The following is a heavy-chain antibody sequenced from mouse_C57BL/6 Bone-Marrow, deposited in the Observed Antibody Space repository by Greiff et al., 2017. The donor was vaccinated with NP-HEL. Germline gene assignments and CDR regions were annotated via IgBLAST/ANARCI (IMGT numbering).Heavy chain of an antibody. CDR2: ILPSIGRT. CDR3: ARSEPFYYEYDYAMDY. V-gene: IGHV15-2*01. Sequence: VQLQQSGSELRSPGSSVKLSCKDFDSEVFPIAYTSWVRQKPGHGFEWIGGILPSIGRTIYGEKFEDKATLDADTLSNTAYLELNSLTSEDSAIYYCARSEPFYYEYDYAMDYWGQGTSVTVSS. J-gene: IGHJ4*01. CDR1: DSEVFPIAY. D-gene: IGHD2-4*01.